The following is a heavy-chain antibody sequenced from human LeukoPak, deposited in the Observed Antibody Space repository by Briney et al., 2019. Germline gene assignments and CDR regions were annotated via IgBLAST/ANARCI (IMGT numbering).Heavy chain of an antibody. CDR1: GGSISSYY. CDR2: IYYSGST. D-gene: IGHD5-24*01. J-gene: IGHJ4*02. CDR3: ARTGWLQPFDY. Sequence: SETLSLTCTVSGGSISSYYWSWIRQPPGKGVEWIGYIYYSGSTNYNPSLKSRVTISVDTSKNQFSLKLSSVTAADTAVYYCARTGWLQPFDYWGQGTLVTVSS. V-gene: IGHV4-59*01.